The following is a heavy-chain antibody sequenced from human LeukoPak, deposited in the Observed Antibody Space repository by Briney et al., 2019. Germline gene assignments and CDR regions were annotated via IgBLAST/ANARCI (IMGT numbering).Heavy chain of an antibody. CDR2: ISRSRSTT. Sequence: KPGGSLRLSCAASGFTFSDYYMNWIRQAPGKGLEWVSYISRSRSTTEYADSVRGRFTISRDDAQNSLYLQMDSLSAEDTAVYYCASPRGVMTNGPFFDNWGQGTLVTVSS. CDR3: ASPRGVMTNGPFFDN. D-gene: IGHD3-22*01. J-gene: IGHJ4*02. CDR1: GFTFSDYY. V-gene: IGHV3-11*01.